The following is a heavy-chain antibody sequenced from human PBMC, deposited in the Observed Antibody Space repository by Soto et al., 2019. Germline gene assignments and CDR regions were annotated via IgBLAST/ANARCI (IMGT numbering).Heavy chain of an antibody. D-gene: IGHD6-13*01. CDR2: INHSGST. J-gene: IGHJ6*02. Sequence: TSETLSLTCAVYGVSFSGYYWSWIRQPPGKGLEWIGEINHSGSTNYNPSLKSRVTISVDTSKNQFSLKLSSVTAADTAVYYCARGLAAASKANYGMGVWGQGTTVTVSS. CDR1: GVSFSGYY. V-gene: IGHV4-34*01. CDR3: ARGLAAASKANYGMGV.